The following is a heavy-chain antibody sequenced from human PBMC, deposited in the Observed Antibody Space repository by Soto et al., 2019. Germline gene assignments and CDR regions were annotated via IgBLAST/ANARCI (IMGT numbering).Heavy chain of an antibody. V-gene: IGHV3-33*01. CDR1: GFTFSSYG. Sequence: QVQLVESGGGVVQPGRSLRLSCAASGFTFSSYGMHWVRQAPGKGLEWVAVIWYDGSNKYYADSVKGRFTISRDNSKNTLYLQMNSLRAEDTAVYYRARGEIVATVGYYYGMDVWGQGTTVTVSS. J-gene: IGHJ6*02. CDR2: IWYDGSNK. CDR3: ARGEIVATVGYYYGMDV. D-gene: IGHD5-12*01.